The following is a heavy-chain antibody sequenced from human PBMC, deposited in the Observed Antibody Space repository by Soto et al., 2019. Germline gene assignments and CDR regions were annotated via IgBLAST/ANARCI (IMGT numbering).Heavy chain of an antibody. Sequence: GGSLRLSCAASGFTFSSYWMSWVRQAPGKGLEWVANIKQDGSEKYYVDSVKGRFTISRDNAKNSLYLQMNSLRAEDTAVYYCARGYRDYYDSSDAFDIWGQGTMVTVSS. V-gene: IGHV3-7*01. CDR2: IKQDGSEK. CDR3: ARGYRDYYDSSDAFDI. CDR1: GFTFSSYW. J-gene: IGHJ3*02. D-gene: IGHD3-22*01.